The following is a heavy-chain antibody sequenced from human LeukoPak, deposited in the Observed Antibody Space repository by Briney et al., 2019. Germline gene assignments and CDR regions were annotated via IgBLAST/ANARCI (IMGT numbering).Heavy chain of an antibody. CDR3: ARVTAYNWFDP. CDR2: ISYDGSNK. V-gene: IGHV3-30*04. J-gene: IGHJ5*02. D-gene: IGHD5-18*01. Sequence: PGGSLRLSCAASGFTFSSYAMHWVRQAPGKGLEWVAVISYDGSNKYYADSVKGRFTISRDNAKNSLYLLMNSLRAEDTAVYYCARVTAYNWFDPWGQGTLVTVPS. CDR1: GFTFSSYA.